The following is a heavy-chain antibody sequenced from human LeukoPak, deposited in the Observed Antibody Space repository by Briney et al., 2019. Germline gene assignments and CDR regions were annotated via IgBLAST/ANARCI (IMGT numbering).Heavy chain of an antibody. D-gene: IGHD3-22*01. J-gene: IGHJ4*02. CDR3: ARHGEKSYYDSSGSVLY. V-gene: IGHV4-38-2*01. Sequence: PSETLSLTCAVSGYSISSGYYWGWIRQPPGKGLEWIGSIYHSGSTYYNPSLKSRVTISVDTSKNQFSLKLSSVTAAGTAVYYCARHGEKSYYDSSGSVLYWGQGTLVTVSS. CDR2: IYHSGST. CDR1: GYSISSGYY.